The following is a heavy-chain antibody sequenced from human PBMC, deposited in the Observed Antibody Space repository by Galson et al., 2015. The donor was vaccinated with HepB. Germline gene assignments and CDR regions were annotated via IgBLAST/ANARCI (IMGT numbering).Heavy chain of an antibody. CDR3: ARVLTMVRGVRQDWYFDL. Sequence: SLRLSCAASGFTFSSYDMHWVRQATGKGLEWVSAIGTAGDPYYPGSVKGRFTISRENAKNSLYLQMNSLRAGDTAVYYCARVLTMVRGVRQDWYFDLWGRGTLVTVSS. V-gene: IGHV3-13*05. D-gene: IGHD3-10*01. CDR1: GFTFSSYD. CDR2: IGTAGDP. J-gene: IGHJ2*01.